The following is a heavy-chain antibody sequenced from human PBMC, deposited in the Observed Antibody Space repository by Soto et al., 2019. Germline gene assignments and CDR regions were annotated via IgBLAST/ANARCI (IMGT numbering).Heavy chain of an antibody. CDR2: ISYDGSNK. D-gene: IGHD6-13*01. CDR3: ARDSHRIAAAVPEWGYYYYGMDV. Sequence: GGSLRLSCAASGFTFSSYAMHWVRQAPGKGLEWVAVISYDGSNKYYADSVKGRFTISRDNSKNTLYLQMNSLRAEDTAVYYCARDSHRIAAAVPEWGYYYYGMDVWGQGTTVTVSS. CDR1: GFTFSSYA. V-gene: IGHV3-30-3*01. J-gene: IGHJ6*02.